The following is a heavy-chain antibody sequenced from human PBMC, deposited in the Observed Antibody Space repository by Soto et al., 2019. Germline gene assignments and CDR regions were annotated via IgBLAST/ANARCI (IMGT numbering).Heavy chain of an antibody. CDR1: GFTFDDYA. Sequence: GGSLRLSCAASGFTFDDYAMHWVRQVPGKGLEWVSGISWNSGNIGYADSVKGRFTISRDNAKNSLYLQMNSLRAEDTAVYYCARDGAAADATSSDYWGQGTLVTVSS. J-gene: IGHJ4*02. V-gene: IGHV3-9*01. D-gene: IGHD6-13*01. CDR3: ARDGAAADATSSDY. CDR2: ISWNSGNI.